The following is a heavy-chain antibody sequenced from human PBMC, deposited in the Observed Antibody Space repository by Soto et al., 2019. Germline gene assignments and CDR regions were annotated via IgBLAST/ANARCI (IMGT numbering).Heavy chain of an antibody. Sequence: GGSLRLSCAASGFDFSKAWMSWVRQAPGKGLEWVGRLMSKTDGGTTVYAAPVKGRFTISRDDSKNTLYLQMSSLNTEDTDVYYCAAGTGRTDLDYWGQGTLVTSPQ. CDR3: AAGTGRTDLDY. J-gene: IGHJ4*02. CDR1: GFDFSKAW. CDR2: LMSKTDGGTT. V-gene: IGHV3-15*01. D-gene: IGHD2-2*01.